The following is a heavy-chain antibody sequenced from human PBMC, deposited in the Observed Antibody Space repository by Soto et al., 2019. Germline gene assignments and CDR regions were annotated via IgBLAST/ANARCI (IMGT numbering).Heavy chain of an antibody. CDR2: IDPSDSYT. D-gene: IGHD1-20*01. Sequence: GESLKISCKGSGYSFTSYWISWVRQMPGKGLEWMGRIDPSDSYTNYSPSFQGHVTISADKSISTAYLQWSSLKASDTAMYYCARLTGTKHYYYGMDVWGQGTTVTVSS. CDR3: ARLTGTKHYYYGMDV. V-gene: IGHV5-10-1*01. CDR1: GYSFTSYW. J-gene: IGHJ6*02.